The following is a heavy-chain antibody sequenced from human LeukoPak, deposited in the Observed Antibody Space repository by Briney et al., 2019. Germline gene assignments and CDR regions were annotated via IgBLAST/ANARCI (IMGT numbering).Heavy chain of an antibody. CDR1: GFTFDDYA. V-gene: IGHV3-9*01. CDR2: ISWNSGNI. CDR3: AKDSNYYGMDV. Sequence: GGSLRLSCAASGFTFDDYAMHWVRQAPGKGLEWVSGISWNSGNIGYADSVKGRFTISRDNAKNSLYLQTNSLRAEDTALYYCAKDSNYYGMDVWGQGTTVTVSS. J-gene: IGHJ6*02.